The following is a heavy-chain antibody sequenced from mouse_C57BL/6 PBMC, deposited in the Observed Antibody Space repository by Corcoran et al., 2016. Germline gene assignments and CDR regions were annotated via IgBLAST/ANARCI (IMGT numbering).Heavy chain of an antibody. CDR3: ARGRGSSGYDAMDY. CDR1: GYTFTDYY. Sequence: QVQLKQSGAELVRPGASVKLSCKASGYTFTDYYINWVKQRPGQGLEWIARIYPGSGNTYYNEKFKGKATLTAEKSSSTAYMQLSSLTSEDSAVYFCARGRGSSGYDAMDYWGQGTSVTVSS. CDR2: IYPGSGNT. V-gene: IGHV1-76*01. J-gene: IGHJ4*01. D-gene: IGHD3-2*02.